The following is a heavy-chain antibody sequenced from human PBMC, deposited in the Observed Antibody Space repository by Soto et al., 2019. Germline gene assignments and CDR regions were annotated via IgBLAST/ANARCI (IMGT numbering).Heavy chain of an antibody. V-gene: IGHV4-39*01. Sequence: PSENLSLTCTVSGGSIYRSGYYWGWIRQPPGRGLEWIGNIDYNGVTYSNPSLKSRVTISRDTSKNQFSLKLSSVTAADTALYYCGKVLVGATGHTDSDSWGPGTLVTVSS. CDR3: GKVLVGATGHTDSDS. D-gene: IGHD2-15*01. J-gene: IGHJ4*02. CDR1: GGSIYRSGYY. CDR2: IDYNGVT.